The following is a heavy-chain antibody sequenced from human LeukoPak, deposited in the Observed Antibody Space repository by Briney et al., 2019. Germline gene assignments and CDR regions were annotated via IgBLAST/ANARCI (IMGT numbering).Heavy chain of an antibody. V-gene: IGHV3-30-3*01. Sequence: GRSLRLSCAASGFTFSSYAMHWVRQAPGKGLEWVAVISYDGSNKYYADSVKGRFTISRDNSKNTLYLQMNSLRAEDTAVYYCARGGGYFEFAYFDYWGQGTLVTVSS. D-gene: IGHD3-22*01. CDR3: ARGGGYFEFAYFDY. CDR1: GFTFSSYA. J-gene: IGHJ4*02. CDR2: ISYDGSNK.